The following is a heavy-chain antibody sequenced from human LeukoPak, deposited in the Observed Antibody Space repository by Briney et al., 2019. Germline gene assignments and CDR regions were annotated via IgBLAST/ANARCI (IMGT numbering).Heavy chain of an antibody. CDR2: VSYSGST. CDR1: GGSISPYY. D-gene: IGHD3-22*01. CDR3: VNSGYTHWYFDL. J-gene: IGHJ2*01. V-gene: IGHV4-59*01. Sequence: ASETLSLTCTASGGSISPYYWSWIRQPPGKGLEWIGYVSYSGSTNYNPSLRSRGTISVGTSKNQFSLKLSSVTAADTAVYYCVNSGYTHWYFDLWGRGTLVTVSS.